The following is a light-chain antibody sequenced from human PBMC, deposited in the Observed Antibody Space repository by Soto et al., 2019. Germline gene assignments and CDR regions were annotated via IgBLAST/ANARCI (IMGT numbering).Light chain of an antibody. Sequence: EIVLTQSPGTLSLSPGERATLSCRASQSFSSSYLDWYQQKPGQAPRLLMYGTSSRATAIPDRFIGSGSGTALTLTISRLETEDFAVYYCQQYGSSSWTFGHGTKVEIE. J-gene: IGKJ1*01. CDR2: GTS. CDR3: QQYGSSSWT. V-gene: IGKV3-20*01. CDR1: QSFSSSY.